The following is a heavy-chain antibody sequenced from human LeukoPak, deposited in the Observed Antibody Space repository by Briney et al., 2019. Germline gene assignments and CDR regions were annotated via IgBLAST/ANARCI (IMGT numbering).Heavy chain of an antibody. J-gene: IGHJ4*02. CDR3: ARGGANFWSGYFDS. Sequence: SETLSLTCSVSSGSFSSSRTYWGWIRQPPGKGLEWIGFMYYRGSTYYNPSLKNRVAISLDTSKNHFSLRLSTVTATDTAVYYCARGGANFWSGYFDSWGQGTPVIVSS. V-gene: IGHV4-39*02. CDR2: MYYRGST. D-gene: IGHD3-3*01. CDR1: SGSFSSSRTY.